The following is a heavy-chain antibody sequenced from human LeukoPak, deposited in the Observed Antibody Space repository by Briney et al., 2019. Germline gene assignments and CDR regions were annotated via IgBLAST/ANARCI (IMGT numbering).Heavy chain of an antibody. J-gene: IGHJ3*02. V-gene: IGHV5-51*01. CDR1: GYSFTSYW. Sequence: GESLKISCKASGYSFTSYWIVWVRQTPGKGLEWMGIVYPGDSVTRYSPSFQGQVTISADKSISTAYLQWSSLKASDTAMYYCARPRIVGALDAFDIWGQGTMVTVSS. CDR2: VYPGDSVT. CDR3: ARPRIVGALDAFDI. D-gene: IGHD1-26*01.